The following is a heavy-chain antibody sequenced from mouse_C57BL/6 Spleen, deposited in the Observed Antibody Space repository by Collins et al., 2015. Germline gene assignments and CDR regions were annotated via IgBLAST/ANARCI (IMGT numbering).Heavy chain of an antibody. V-gene: IGHV5-9*02. Sequence: EVKLVESGGGLVKPGGSLKLSCAASGFAFSSYDMSWVRQTPEKRLEWVATISSGGSYTYYPDSVKGRFTISRDNARNTLYLQMSSLRSEDTALYYCARPYSSGYAMDYWGQGTSVTVSS. CDR3: ARPYSSGYAMDY. CDR1: GFAFSSYD. D-gene: IGHD3-1*01. CDR2: ISSGGSYT. J-gene: IGHJ4*01.